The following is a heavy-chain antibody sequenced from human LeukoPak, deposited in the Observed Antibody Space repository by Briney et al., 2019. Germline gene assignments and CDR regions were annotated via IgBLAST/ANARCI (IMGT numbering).Heavy chain of an antibody. Sequence: SETLSLTCTVSGGSISSSGYYWSWIRQPPGKGLEWIGYIYYSGSTNYNPSLKSRVTISVDTSKNQFSLKLSSVTAADTAVYYCARGGLLSSRYAFDIWGQGTMVTVSS. D-gene: IGHD1-26*01. CDR1: GGSISSSGYY. V-gene: IGHV4-61*08. J-gene: IGHJ3*02. CDR2: IYYSGST. CDR3: ARGGLLSSRYAFDI.